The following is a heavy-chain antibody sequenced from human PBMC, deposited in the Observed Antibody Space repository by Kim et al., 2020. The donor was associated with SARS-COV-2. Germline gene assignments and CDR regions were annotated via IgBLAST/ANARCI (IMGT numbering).Heavy chain of an antibody. CDR3: AGTMTPATTDYNGMDV. Sequence: SVKGRCTISRDNAKNPLYLQMNSLRAEDTAVYYCAGTMTPATTDYNGMDVWGQGTTVTVSS. V-gene: IGHV3-30*01. D-gene: IGHD1-1*01. J-gene: IGHJ6*02.